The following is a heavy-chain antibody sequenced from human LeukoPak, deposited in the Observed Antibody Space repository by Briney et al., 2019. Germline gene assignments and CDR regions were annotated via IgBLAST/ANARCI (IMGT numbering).Heavy chain of an antibody. Sequence: SVKVSCKASGVTFSSYAMSWARQAPGQGLEWMGGIIPMFNTPKYVQKFQDRLTITADESTSTAYMELSSLTSDDTAVYYCARDGGGSVDYWGQGTLITVSS. V-gene: IGHV1-69*01. CDR3: ARDGGGSVDY. D-gene: IGHD3-16*01. CDR2: IIPMFNTP. J-gene: IGHJ4*02. CDR1: GVTFSSYA.